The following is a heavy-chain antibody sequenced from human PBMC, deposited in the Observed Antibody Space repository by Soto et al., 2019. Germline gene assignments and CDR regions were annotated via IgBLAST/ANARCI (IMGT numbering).Heavy chain of an antibody. J-gene: IGHJ4*02. CDR1: GFSLSSYA. V-gene: IGHV3-23*01. D-gene: IGHD5-12*01. CDR2: ISGSGGST. Sequence: EVPLLESGGGLVQPGGSLRLSCAASGFSLSSYAMSWVRQAPGKGLEWVSAISGSGGSTYYADSVKGRFTISRDNSKITLYLQMNSLRAEDTAVYYCAKDGEVATTIYYFDYWGQGTLVTVSS. CDR3: AKDGEVATTIYYFDY.